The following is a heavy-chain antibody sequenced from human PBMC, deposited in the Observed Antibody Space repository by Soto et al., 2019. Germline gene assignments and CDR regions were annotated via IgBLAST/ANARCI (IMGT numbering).Heavy chain of an antibody. V-gene: IGHV3-74*01. J-gene: IGHJ5*02. CDR3: ARDFMNYYDSSGYYWS. CDR2: INSDGSST. Sequence: GGCLRLSCAASGVTVSSYWVHGVRQAPEKGLVWVSRINSDGSSTSYADSVKGRFTISRDNAKNTLYLQMNSLRAEDTAVYYCARDFMNYYDSSGYYWSWGQGTLVPVSS. CDR1: GVTVSSYW. D-gene: IGHD3-22*01.